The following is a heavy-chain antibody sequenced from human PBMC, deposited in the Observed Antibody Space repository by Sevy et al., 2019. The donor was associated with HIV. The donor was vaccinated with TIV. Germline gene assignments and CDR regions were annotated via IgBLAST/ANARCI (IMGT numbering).Heavy chain of an antibody. CDR1: GGSISSYY. V-gene: IGHV4-4*07. CDR3: ARETDYYGSEKARRYYYYMDV. CDR2: IYTIGST. Sequence: SETLSLTCTVSGGSISSYYWSWIRQPAGKGLEWIGRIYTIGSTNYNPSLKSRVTMSVDTSKNQFSLKLSSVTAADTAVYYCARETDYYGSEKARRYYYYMDVWGKGTTVTVSS. D-gene: IGHD3-10*01. J-gene: IGHJ6*03.